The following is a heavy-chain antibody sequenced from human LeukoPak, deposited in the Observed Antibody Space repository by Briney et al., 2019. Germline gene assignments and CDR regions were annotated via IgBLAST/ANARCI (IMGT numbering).Heavy chain of an antibody. J-gene: IGHJ4*02. CDR1: GFLFSSCA. CDR3: ANGRLVGMGLLDN. V-gene: IGHV3-23*01. D-gene: IGHD3-3*01. CDR2: ITGSGGST. Sequence: PGGSLRLSCAASGFLFSSCAMNWVRQAPGKGLEWVSVITGSGGSTYYADSVKGRFTISRDNSKNTLSLHMNSLRAEDTAIYYCANGRLVGMGLLDNWGQGTLVTVSS.